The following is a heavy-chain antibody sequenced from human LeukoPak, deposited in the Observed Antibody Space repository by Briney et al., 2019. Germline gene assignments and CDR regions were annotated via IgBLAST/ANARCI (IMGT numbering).Heavy chain of an antibody. Sequence: GGSLRLSCAASGFTFSNYGVHWVRQAPGKGLEWVAVIRYDGSTKYYADSVKGRFTISGDNSKNTVYLEMNSLRAEDTAVYYCARAYSRESGYDFVFENWGQGTLVSVSS. CDR1: GFTFSNYG. J-gene: IGHJ4*02. CDR3: ARAYSRESGYDFVFEN. CDR2: IRYDGSTK. D-gene: IGHD5-12*01. V-gene: IGHV3-33*01.